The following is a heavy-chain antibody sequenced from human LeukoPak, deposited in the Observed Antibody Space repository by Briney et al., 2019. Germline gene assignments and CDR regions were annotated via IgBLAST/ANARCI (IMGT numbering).Heavy chain of an antibody. D-gene: IGHD6-13*01. J-gene: IGHJ6*03. Sequence: PGRSLRLSCAASGFIFSNFAMHWVRQAPGKGLEWVALISYDGSHTYYADSTKGRFTISRDNSRNVLYLQMTSLRGDDSAVYYCAREEQELVRDYYYYMDVWGKGTTVTVSS. CDR1: GFIFSNFA. CDR2: ISYDGSHT. CDR3: AREEQELVRDYYYYMDV. V-gene: IGHV3-30*01.